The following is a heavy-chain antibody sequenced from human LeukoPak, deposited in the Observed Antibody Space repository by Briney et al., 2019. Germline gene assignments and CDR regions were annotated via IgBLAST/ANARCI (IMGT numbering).Heavy chain of an antibody. D-gene: IGHD2-2*01. V-gene: IGHV1-8*02. CDR2: MNPNSGNT. CDR1: GGTFSSYA. CDR3: ARVPAYCSSTSCPAGAFDI. Sequence: ASVKVSCKASGGTFSSYAISWVRQAPGQGLEWMGWMNPNSGNTGYAQKFQGRVTMTRNTSISTAYMELSSLRSEDTAVYYCARVPAYCSSTSCPAGAFDIWGQGTMVTVSS. J-gene: IGHJ3*02.